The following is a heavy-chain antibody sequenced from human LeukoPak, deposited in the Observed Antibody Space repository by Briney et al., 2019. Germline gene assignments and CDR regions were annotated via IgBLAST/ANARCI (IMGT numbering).Heavy chain of an antibody. D-gene: IGHD2-8*02. J-gene: IGHJ6*03. CDR2: ISTSSSTI. CDR3: ARPRPGYYMDV. CDR1: RFTFSSYS. Sequence: GGSLRLSCAASRFTFSSYSMCWVRQAPGKGPEWVSYISTSSSTIYYADSVKGRFTISRDNAKNSLYLQMNSLRAEDTAVYYCARPRPGYYMDVWGKGTTVTVSS. V-gene: IGHV3-48*04.